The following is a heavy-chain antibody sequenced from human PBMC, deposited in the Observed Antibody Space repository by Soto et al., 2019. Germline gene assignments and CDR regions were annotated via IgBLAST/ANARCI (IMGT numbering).Heavy chain of an antibody. D-gene: IGHD5-18*01. Sequence: SETLSLTCTVSGGSISSYYWSWIRQPPGKGLEWIGYIYYSGSTNYNPSLKSRVTISVDTSKNQFSLKLGSVTAADTAVYYCASGGYSYGTFDYWGQGTLVTVSS. V-gene: IGHV4-59*01. CDR3: ASGGYSYGTFDY. CDR1: GGSISSYY. J-gene: IGHJ4*02. CDR2: IYYSGST.